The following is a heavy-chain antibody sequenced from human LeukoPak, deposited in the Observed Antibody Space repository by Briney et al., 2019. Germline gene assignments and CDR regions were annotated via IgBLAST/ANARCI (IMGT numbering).Heavy chain of an antibody. CDR2: IYYSGST. CDR3: ARDFCGGGDCLFDQEDAFDI. J-gene: IGHJ3*02. D-gene: IGHD2-21*02. Sequence: PSQTLSLTCTVSGGSISSGGYYWSWIRQHPGTGLEWIGYIYYSGSTYYNPSLKSRVTISVDTSKNQFSLKLSSVTAADTAVYYCARDFCGGGDCLFDQEDAFDIWGQGTMVTVSS. V-gene: IGHV4-31*03. CDR1: GGSISSGGYY.